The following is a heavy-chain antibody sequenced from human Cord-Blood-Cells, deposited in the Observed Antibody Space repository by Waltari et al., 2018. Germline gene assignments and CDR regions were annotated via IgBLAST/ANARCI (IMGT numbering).Heavy chain of an antibody. D-gene: IGHD2-21*01. V-gene: IGHV3-30*04. CDR3: ARVSSINAFDI. CDR2: ISYDGSNK. J-gene: IGHJ3*02. Sequence: QVQLVESGGGVVQPGRSLRLSCAASGFTFSSYARPWVRQAPGKGLEWVAVISYDGSNKYYADSVKGRFTISRDNSKNTLYLQMNSLRAEDTAVYYCARVSSINAFDIWGQGTMVTDSS. CDR1: GFTFSSYA.